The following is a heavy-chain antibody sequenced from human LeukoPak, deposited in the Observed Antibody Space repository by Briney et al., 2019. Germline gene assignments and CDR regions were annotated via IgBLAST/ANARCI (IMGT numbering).Heavy chain of an antibody. J-gene: IGHJ6*02. V-gene: IGHV3-21*01. Sequence: GGSLRLSCAASGFTFSGYSMNWVRQAPGKGLEWVSSISSSSSYIYYADSVKGRFTISRDNAKNTLYLQMNSLRAEDTAVYYCAKDLGLRAYHYYGMDVWGQGTTVTVSS. CDR2: ISSSSSYI. CDR1: GFTFSGYS. D-gene: IGHD3-10*01. CDR3: AKDLGLRAYHYYGMDV.